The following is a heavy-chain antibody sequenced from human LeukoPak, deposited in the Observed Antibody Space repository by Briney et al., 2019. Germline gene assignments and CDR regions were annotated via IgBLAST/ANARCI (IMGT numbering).Heavy chain of an antibody. CDR1: GFTFSSYG. Sequence: GRSLRLSCAASGFTFSSYGMHWVRQAPGKGLEWMAVISYDGSNKYYADSVKGRFTISRDNSKNTLYLQMNSLRAEDTAVYYCAFLGTEVDYWGQGTLVTVSS. D-gene: IGHD3-16*01. CDR2: ISYDGSNK. J-gene: IGHJ4*02. CDR3: AFLGTEVDY. V-gene: IGHV3-30*03.